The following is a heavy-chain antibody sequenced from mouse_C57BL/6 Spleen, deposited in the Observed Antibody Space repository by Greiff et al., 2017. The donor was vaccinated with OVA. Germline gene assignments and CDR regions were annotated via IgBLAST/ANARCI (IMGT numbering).Heavy chain of an antibody. V-gene: IGHV1-61*01. CDR2: IYPSDSET. Sequence: QVQLQQSGAELVRPGSSVKLSCKASGYTFTSYWMDWVKQRPGQGLEWIGNIYPSDSETHYNQKFKDKATLTVDKSSSTAYMQLSSLTSEDAAVYYCARTYSGYGSSRYYCDDWGQGTTLTVSS. D-gene: IGHD1-1*01. CDR3: ARTYSGYGSSRYYCDD. CDR1: GYTFTSYW. J-gene: IGHJ2*01.